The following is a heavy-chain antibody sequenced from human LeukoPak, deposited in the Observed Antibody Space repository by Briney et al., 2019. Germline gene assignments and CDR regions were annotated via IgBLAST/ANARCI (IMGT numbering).Heavy chain of an antibody. J-gene: IGHJ4*02. Sequence: GGSLGLSCAASGFTFSSYAMHWVRQAPGKGLEWVAVISYDGSNKYYADSVKGRFTISRDNSKNTLYLQMNSLRAEDTAVYYCASKRGTYFDYWGQGTLVTVSS. CDR1: GFTFSSYA. CDR2: ISYDGSNK. V-gene: IGHV3-30-3*01. CDR3: ASKRGTYFDY.